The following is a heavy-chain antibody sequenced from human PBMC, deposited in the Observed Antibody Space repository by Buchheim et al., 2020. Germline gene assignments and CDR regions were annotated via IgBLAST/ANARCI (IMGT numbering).Heavy chain of an antibody. Sequence: EVQLVVSGGGLVAPGGSLRLSCVASGFTLSSYSVNWVRQAPGKGLEWISSFSRSQSFTFYTDSVTGRFTIFRDIAKNSWYLQMNSLRAEDTAVYYCAREDCDTTRCYGPPDNWGQGTL. CDR2: FSRSQSFT. J-gene: IGHJ4*02. CDR1: GFTLSSYS. V-gene: IGHV3-21*06. D-gene: IGHD2/OR15-2a*01. CDR3: AREDCDTTRCYGPPDN.